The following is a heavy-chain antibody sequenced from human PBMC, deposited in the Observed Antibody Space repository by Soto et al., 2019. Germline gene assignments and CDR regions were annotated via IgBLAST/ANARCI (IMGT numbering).Heavy chain of an antibody. CDR3: ASTVAARRGDYNYYYGMDA. Sequence: GGSLRLSCATSGFTFSNYGIHWVRQAPGKGLEWVSSISSSSSYIYYADSVKGRFTISRDNAKNSLYLQMNSLRAEDTAVYYCASTVAARRGDYNYYYGMDAWGQGTTVTVSS. J-gene: IGHJ6*02. V-gene: IGHV3-21*01. D-gene: IGHD6-6*01. CDR1: GFTFSNYG. CDR2: ISSSSSYI.